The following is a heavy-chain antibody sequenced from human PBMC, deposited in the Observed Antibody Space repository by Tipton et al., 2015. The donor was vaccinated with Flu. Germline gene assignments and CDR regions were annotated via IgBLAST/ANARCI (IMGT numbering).Heavy chain of an antibody. J-gene: IGHJ4*02. CDR3: ARLRLGRHLSDFDY. V-gene: IGHV4-61*09. Sequence: TLSLTCTVSGASVSGDSSTTFYWAWVRQPPGKGLEWIGHISTSGITHYNPALKSRVTISVDTSKNQFSLRLSSVTAADTAIYYCARLRLGRHLSDFDYWGQGTLVTVSS. CDR2: ISTSGIT. D-gene: IGHD3-16*01. CDR1: GASVSGDSSTTFY.